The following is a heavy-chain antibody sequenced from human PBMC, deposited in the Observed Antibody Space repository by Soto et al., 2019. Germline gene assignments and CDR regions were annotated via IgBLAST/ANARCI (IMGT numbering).Heavy chain of an antibody. Sequence: ASVKVSCKASGYTFTSYDINWVRQATGQGLEWMGWMNPNSGNTGSAQKFQGRVTMTRNTSISTSYMELSSLRSEDTAVYYCARGDTIFGVVIISAFDPWGQGTRGTVS. CDR1: GYTFTSYD. CDR3: ARGDTIFGVVIISAFDP. D-gene: IGHD3-3*01. CDR2: MNPNSGNT. V-gene: IGHV1-8*01. J-gene: IGHJ5*02.